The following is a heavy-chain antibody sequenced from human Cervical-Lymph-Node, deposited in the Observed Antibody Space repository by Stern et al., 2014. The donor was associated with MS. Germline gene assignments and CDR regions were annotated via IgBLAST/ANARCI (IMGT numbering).Heavy chain of an antibody. Sequence: QVQLVESGGGLVKPGGSLRLSCAASGFTFSDYYMSWIRQAPGKGLEWIAYISSGGTTTYYVDSVKGRFTISRDNAKNSLFLQMDSLRVEDTATYYCAGDSSGGNHFDYWGQGTPVTVSP. CDR3: AGDSSGGNHFDY. CDR2: ISSGGTTT. CDR1: GFTFSDYY. D-gene: IGHD2/OR15-2a*01. V-gene: IGHV3-11*01. J-gene: IGHJ4*02.